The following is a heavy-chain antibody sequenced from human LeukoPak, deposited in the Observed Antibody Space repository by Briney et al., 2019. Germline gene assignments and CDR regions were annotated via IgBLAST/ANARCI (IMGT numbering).Heavy chain of an antibody. CDR3: ASPGPLTTVTTTPAGDAFDI. D-gene: IGHD4-17*01. V-gene: IGHV3-30-3*01. J-gene: IGHJ3*02. CDR2: ISYDGSNK. Sequence: SGGSLRLSCAASGFTFSSYAMHWVRQAPGKGLEWVAVISYDGSNKYYADSVKGRFTISRDNSKNTLYLQMNSLRAEDTAVYYCASPGPLTTVTTTPAGDAFDIWGQGTMVTVSS. CDR1: GFTFSSYA.